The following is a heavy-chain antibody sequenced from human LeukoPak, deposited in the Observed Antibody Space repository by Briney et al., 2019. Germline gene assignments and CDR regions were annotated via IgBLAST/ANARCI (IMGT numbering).Heavy chain of an antibody. Sequence: GGSLRLSCAASGFTFSTYAMSWVRQAPGKGLEWVSAIGDSGDNTYYTDSVKGRFTISRDNSKNTLYLQMSSLRAEDTAVYYCAKDHGSTAWGQGTLVTVSS. CDR1: GFTFSTYA. CDR3: AKDHGSTA. CDR2: IGDSGDNT. J-gene: IGHJ5*02. D-gene: IGHD2-2*01. V-gene: IGHV3-23*01.